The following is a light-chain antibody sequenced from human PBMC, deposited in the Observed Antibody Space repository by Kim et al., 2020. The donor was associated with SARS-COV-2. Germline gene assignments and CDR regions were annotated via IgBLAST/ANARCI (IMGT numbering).Light chain of an antibody. V-gene: IGKV1-5*03. J-gene: IGKJ2*01. CDR3: QQYSSYSYT. Sequence: DIQMTQSPSTLSASVGDRVNITCRASQSISNWLAWYQQKPGKAPKLLIYKASSLESGVPLRFSGSASGTEFTLTISSLQPDDFATYYCQQYSSYSYTFGQGTKLEI. CDR1: QSISNW. CDR2: KAS.